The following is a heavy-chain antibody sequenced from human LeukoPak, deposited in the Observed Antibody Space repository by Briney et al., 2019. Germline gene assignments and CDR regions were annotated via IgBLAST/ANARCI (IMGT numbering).Heavy chain of an antibody. Sequence: PSETLSLTCAVYGGSFSGYYWSWIRQPPGKGLEWIGEINHSGSTNYNPSLKSRVTISVDTSKNQFSLKLSSVTAADTAVYYCARARLRHWGSSCPTCWFDPWGQGTLVTVSS. CDR2: INHSGST. CDR1: GGSFSGYY. J-gene: IGHJ5*02. D-gene: IGHD6-13*01. CDR3: ARARLRHWGSSCPTCWFDP. V-gene: IGHV4-34*01.